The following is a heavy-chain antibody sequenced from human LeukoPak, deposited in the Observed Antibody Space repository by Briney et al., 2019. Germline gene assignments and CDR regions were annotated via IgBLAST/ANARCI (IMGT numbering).Heavy chain of an antibody. CDR2: INQDGSRK. D-gene: IGHD3-9*01. J-gene: IGHJ4*02. CDR3: ARDRVRYLDY. CDR1: GFTFSNYW. Sequence: QAGGSLRLSCAASGFTFSNYWMDWVRQAPGKGLEWVAKINQDGSRKNYVDSVKGRFTISRDNAKNSLYLEMSSLRVEDTGVYYCARDRVRYLDYWGQGTLVTVSS. V-gene: IGHV3-7*01.